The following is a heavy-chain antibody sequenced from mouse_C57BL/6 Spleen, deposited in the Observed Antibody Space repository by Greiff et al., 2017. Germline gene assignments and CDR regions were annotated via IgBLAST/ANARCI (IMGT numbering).Heavy chain of an antibody. CDR1: GFTFSSYV. V-gene: IGHV5-6*01. D-gene: IGHD2-12*01. Sequence: EVQLVESWGGLVKPGGSLKLSCATSGFTFSSYVMSWVRPDPDRRLEWVATISSGGSYTYYPDSVKGRFTISSDNAKNTLYLQMSSLKSEDTAMYYCARHDRRYDLYYFDYWGQGTPLTVSS. J-gene: IGHJ2*01. CDR3: ARHDRRYDLYYFDY. CDR2: ISSGGSYT.